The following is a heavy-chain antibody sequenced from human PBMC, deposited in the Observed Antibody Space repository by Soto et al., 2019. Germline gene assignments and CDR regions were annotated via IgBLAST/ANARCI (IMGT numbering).Heavy chain of an antibody. V-gene: IGHV6-1*01. Sequence: PSQTLSLTCAVSGDSVSSNTVAWNWIRQSPSRGLEWLGRSYYRSKWYNDYAVSVKSRITINPDTSKNQFSLQLNSVTPGDTAVYYCAREKWAAAGGINWFDPWGQGTLVTVSS. CDR3: AREKWAAAGGINWFDP. J-gene: IGHJ5*02. D-gene: IGHD6-13*01. CDR1: GDSVSSNTVA. CDR2: SYYRSKWYN.